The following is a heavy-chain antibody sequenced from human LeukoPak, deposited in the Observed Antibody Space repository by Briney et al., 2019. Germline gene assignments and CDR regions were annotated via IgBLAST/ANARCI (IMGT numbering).Heavy chain of an antibody. D-gene: IGHD1-26*01. J-gene: IGHJ4*02. V-gene: IGHV4-34*01. CDR3: ARTGAIVPIDY. Sequence: SETLSLTCAVYGGSSSGYYWSWIRQPPGKGLEWIGEINHSGSTNYNPSLKSRVTISVDTSKNQFSLKLSSVTAADTAVYYCARTGAIVPIDYWGQGTLVTVPS. CDR2: INHSGST. CDR1: GGSSSGYY.